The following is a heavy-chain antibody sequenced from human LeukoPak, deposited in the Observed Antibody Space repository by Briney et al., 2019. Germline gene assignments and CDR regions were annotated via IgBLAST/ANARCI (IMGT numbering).Heavy chain of an antibody. J-gene: IGHJ3*02. CDR2: INPNSGGT. Sequence: GASVKVSCKASGYTFTDYYIHWVRQAPGQGLEWMGRINPNSGGTNYAQKFQGRVTMTRDTSTSTVYMELSSLRSEDTAVYYCARDFGKYYLHKGCSFDIWGQGTMVTVSS. CDR1: GYTFTDYY. CDR3: ARDFGKYYLHKGCSFDI. V-gene: IGHV1-2*06. D-gene: IGHD3-10*01.